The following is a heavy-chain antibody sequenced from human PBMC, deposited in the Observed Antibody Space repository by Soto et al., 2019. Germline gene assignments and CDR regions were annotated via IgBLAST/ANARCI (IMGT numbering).Heavy chain of an antibody. CDR1: GFTFSSYG. CDR3: AKTHCSSTSCYYYGMDV. V-gene: IGHV3-30*18. Sequence: PGGSLRLSCAASGFTFSSYGMHWVRQAPGKGLEWVAVISYDGSNKYYADSVKGRFTISRDNSKNTLYLQMNSPRAEDTAVYYCAKTHCSSTSCYYYGMDVWGQGTTVTVSS. D-gene: IGHD2-2*01. CDR2: ISYDGSNK. J-gene: IGHJ6*02.